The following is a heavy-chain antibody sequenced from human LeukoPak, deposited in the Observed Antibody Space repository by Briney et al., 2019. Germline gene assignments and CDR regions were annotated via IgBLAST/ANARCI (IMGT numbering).Heavy chain of an antibody. J-gene: IGHJ5*02. V-gene: IGHV4-39*01. CDR3: ARLEADWFDP. CDR2: IYYSGST. Sequence: SETLSLTCTVSGDSIISSPHYWGWIRQPPGKGLEWIGSIYYSGSTYYNPSLKSRVTISVDTSKNQFSLKLSSVTAADTAVYYCARLEADWFDPWGQGTLVTVSS. CDR1: GDSIISSPHY.